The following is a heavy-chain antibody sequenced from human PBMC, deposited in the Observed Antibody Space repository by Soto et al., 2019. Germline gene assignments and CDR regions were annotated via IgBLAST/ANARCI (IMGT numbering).Heavy chain of an antibody. V-gene: IGHV3-33*01. CDR3: ARDLVGTDGYYYYGMDV. D-gene: IGHD1-1*01. CDR1: GFTFSSYG. CDR2: IWYDGSNK. Sequence: GGSLRLSCAASGFTFSSYGMHWVRQAPGKGLEWVAVIWYDGSNKYYADSVKGRFTISRDNSKNTLYLQMNSLRAEDTAVYYCARDLVGTDGYYYYGMDVWGQGTTVTVSS. J-gene: IGHJ6*02.